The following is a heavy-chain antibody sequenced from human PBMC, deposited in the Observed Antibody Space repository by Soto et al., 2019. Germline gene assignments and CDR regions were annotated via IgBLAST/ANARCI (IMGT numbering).Heavy chain of an antibody. CDR2: ISYDGSNK. V-gene: IGHV3-30*18. CDR1: GFTFGSYG. CDR3: AKDPYRYNWNYRSPDY. Sequence: GGSLRLSCAASGFTFGSYGMHWVRQAPGKGLEWVAVISYDGSNKYYADSVKGRFTISRDNSKNTLYLQMNSLRAEDTAVYYCAKDPYRYNWNYRSPDYWGQGTLVTVSS. J-gene: IGHJ4*02. D-gene: IGHD1-7*01.